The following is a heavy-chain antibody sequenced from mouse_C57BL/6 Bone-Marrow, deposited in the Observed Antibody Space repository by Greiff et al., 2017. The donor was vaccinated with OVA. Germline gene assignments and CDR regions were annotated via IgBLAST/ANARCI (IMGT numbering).Heavy chain of an antibody. Sequence: DVKLVESGGGLVQPGGSLSLSCAASGFTFTDYYMSWVRQPPGKALEWLGFIRNKANGYTTEYSASVKGRFTISRDNSQSILYLQMNALRAEDSATYYCARWGGYDTFYYYAMDYWGQGTSVTVSS. CDR1: GFTFTDYY. V-gene: IGHV7-3*01. CDR2: IRNKANGYTT. J-gene: IGHJ4*01. CDR3: ARWGGYDTFYYYAMDY. D-gene: IGHD2-2*01.